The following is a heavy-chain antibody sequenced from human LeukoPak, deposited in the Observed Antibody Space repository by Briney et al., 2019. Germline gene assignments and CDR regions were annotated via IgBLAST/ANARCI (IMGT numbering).Heavy chain of an antibody. D-gene: IGHD3-10*01. CDR2: ISTSSTYI. CDR1: GFTFSSYS. V-gene: IGHV3-21*01. Sequence: PGGSLRLSCAVSGFTFSSYSMNWVRQAPGKGLEWVSSISTSSTYIYYADSVKGRFTISRDNANNSLYLQMNSLRAEDTAVYYCARDPSLWKIQGLPFYGSGYSRAIDYWGQGTLVTVSS. CDR3: ARDPSLWKIQGLPFYGSGYSRAIDY. J-gene: IGHJ4*02.